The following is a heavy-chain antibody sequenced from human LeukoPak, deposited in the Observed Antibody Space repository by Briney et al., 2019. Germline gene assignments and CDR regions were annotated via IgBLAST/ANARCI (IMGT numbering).Heavy chain of an antibody. D-gene: IGHD3-22*01. CDR2: VSTHTGNK. CDR3: ARGGSGFVFYSYYMDV. Sequence: GASVRVSCKTSGYTFTNYGVSWLRQAPGQGLEWMGWVSTHTGNKHYAQNFQDRFTMTTDTSTSTAYMELRSLTSDDTAVYYCARGGSGFVFYSYYMDVWGKGTTVIVSS. CDR1: GYTFTNYG. J-gene: IGHJ6*03. V-gene: IGHV1-18*01.